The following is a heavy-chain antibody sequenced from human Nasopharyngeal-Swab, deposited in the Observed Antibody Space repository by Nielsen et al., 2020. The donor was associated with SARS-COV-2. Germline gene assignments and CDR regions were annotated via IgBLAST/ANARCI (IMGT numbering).Heavy chain of an antibody. D-gene: IGHD2-15*01. CDR3: AKTKGCSGGSRYGLDY. Sequence: GGSLRLSCAASGFTFSSYGMHWVRQAPGKGLEWVAVISYDGSNKYYADSVKGRFTISRDNSKNTLYLQMGSLRAEDTAVYYCAKTKGCSGGSRYGLDYWGQGTLVTVSS. V-gene: IGHV3-30*18. J-gene: IGHJ4*02. CDR2: ISYDGSNK. CDR1: GFTFSSYG.